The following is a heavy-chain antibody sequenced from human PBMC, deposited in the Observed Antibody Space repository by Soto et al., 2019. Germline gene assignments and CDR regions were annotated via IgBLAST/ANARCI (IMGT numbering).Heavy chain of an antibody. CDR3: VKSHSTALVPYYFDY. D-gene: IGHD5-18*01. Sequence: QVQLVESGGGVVQPGRSLRLSCAASGFTFSSFAMHWVRQAPGKGLEWVTFMSYDGSNTFYADSVKGRFTISRDNSKNTLYLQMSSLRAEDTAVYYCVKSHSTALVPYYFDYWGQGTLVTVSS. V-gene: IGHV3-30*18. J-gene: IGHJ4*02. CDR1: GFTFSSFA. CDR2: MSYDGSNT.